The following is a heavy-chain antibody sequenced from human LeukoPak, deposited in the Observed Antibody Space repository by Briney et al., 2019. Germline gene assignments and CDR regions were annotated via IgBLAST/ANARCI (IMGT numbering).Heavy chain of an antibody. Sequence: SETLSLTCSVSGGSISSTSYYWGWIRQPPGKGLEWIGTIYYSGSTYYNPSLRSRVTISVDTSNNQFSLKLTSVTAADTAVYYCARGDYGGNFDYWGQGTLVTVSS. J-gene: IGHJ4*02. CDR2: IYYSGST. CDR1: GGSISSTSYY. D-gene: IGHD4-23*01. CDR3: ARGDYGGNFDY. V-gene: IGHV4-39*01.